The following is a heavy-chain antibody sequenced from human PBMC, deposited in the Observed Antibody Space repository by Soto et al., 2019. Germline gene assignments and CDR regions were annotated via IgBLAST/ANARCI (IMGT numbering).Heavy chain of an antibody. J-gene: IGHJ3*02. CDR2: IDRNGGRT. CDR3: ARGEGGLAFDI. V-gene: IGHV3-20*04. D-gene: IGHD3-16*01. Sequence: EVQLVEAGGGVVRPGGSLRLSCVASGFTFEDYDLSWVRQAPGKGLEWVSGIDRNGGRTGYADSVKGRFAISRDNAKNSVYLQLNNLRAEDTALYYCARGEGGLAFDIWGQGTMVTVSS. CDR1: GFTFEDYD.